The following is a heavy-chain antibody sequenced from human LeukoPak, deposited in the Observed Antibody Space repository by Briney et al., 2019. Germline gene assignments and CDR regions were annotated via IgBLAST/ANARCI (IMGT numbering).Heavy chain of an antibody. CDR2: IYYSGST. CDR1: GGSIRSYY. D-gene: IGHD4-17*01. CDR3: ARTGSTVTMLYPFDH. V-gene: IGHV4-59*01. J-gene: IGHJ4*02. Sequence: SETLSLTCTVSGGSIRSYYWSWIRQPPGKGLEWIGYIYYSGSTNYNPSLKSRVSIPVDTSENQFSLKLSSVTAADTAVYYCARTGSTVTMLYPFDHWGQGTLVTVSS.